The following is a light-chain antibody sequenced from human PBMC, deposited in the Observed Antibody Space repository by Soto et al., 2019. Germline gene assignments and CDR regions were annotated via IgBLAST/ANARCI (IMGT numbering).Light chain of an antibody. CDR1: QGIGDT. J-gene: IGKJ4*01. Sequence: VLTQSPATLSLSPGERATLSCRASQGIGDTLAWYQHKPGQTPRLLIYDTSTRATGIPARFSGSGSGTDFTLTISSLEPEDFAVYYCQQRSNWPPALTFGGGTKVDIK. CDR2: DTS. CDR3: QQRSNWPPALT. V-gene: IGKV3-11*01.